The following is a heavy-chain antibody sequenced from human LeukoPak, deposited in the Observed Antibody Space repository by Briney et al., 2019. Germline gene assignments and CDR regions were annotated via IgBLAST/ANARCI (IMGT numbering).Heavy chain of an antibody. J-gene: IGHJ4*02. CDR1: GGSISSNSYY. CDR3: ARTRYYYNSRSYGAPYYFDY. D-gene: IGHD3-10*01. CDR2: IYYSGST. V-gene: IGHV4-39*01. Sequence: PSETLSLTCAVSGGSISSNSYYWGWIRQPPGKALEWIGSIYYSGSTYYNPSLKSRVTISVDTSKNQFSLKLSSVTAADTAVYYCARTRYYYNSRSYGAPYYFDYWGQGTLVTVSS.